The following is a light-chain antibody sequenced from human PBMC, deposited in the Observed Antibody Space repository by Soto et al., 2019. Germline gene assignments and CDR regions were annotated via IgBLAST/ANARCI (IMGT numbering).Light chain of an antibody. Sequence: QSVLTQPPSASGTPGQRVTISCSGSSSNIGSKTVNWYQQLPGTVPKLLIYNSYQRPSGVPDRFSASKSGTSASLAISGLQSEDEADYYCSSWDASLNGYVFVTGTKLTVL. CDR3: SSWDASLNGYV. CDR1: SSNIGSKT. V-gene: IGLV1-44*01. CDR2: NSY. J-gene: IGLJ1*01.